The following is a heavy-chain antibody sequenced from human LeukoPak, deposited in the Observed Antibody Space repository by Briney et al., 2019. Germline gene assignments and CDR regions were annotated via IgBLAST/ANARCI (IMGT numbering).Heavy chain of an antibody. J-gene: IGHJ4*02. Sequence: PGGSLRLSCAASGFTFSIYTIHWVRQAPGKGLYWVAFIRYDGKIKYYADTVKGRFTISRDNSKNTLYLQMSSLRAEDTAVYYCAKDHSMGAIHWGQGTLVTVSS. CDR2: IRYDGKIK. V-gene: IGHV3-30*02. CDR3: AKDHSMGAIH. CDR1: GFTFSIYT. D-gene: IGHD1-26*01.